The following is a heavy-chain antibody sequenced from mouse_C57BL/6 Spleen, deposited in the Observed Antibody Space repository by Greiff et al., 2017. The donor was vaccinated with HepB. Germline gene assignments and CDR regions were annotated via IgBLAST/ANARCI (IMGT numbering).Heavy chain of an antibody. CDR2: INPSTGGT. J-gene: IGHJ2*01. V-gene: IGHV1-42*01. Sequence: VQLQQSGPELVKPGASVKISCKASGYSFTGYYMNWVKQSPEKSLEWIGEINPSTGGTTYNQKFKAKATLTVDKSSSTAYMQLKSLTSEDSAVYYCARGGLYYGNYWGQGTTLTVSS. D-gene: IGHD2-1*01. CDR3: ARGGLYYGNY. CDR1: GYSFTGYY.